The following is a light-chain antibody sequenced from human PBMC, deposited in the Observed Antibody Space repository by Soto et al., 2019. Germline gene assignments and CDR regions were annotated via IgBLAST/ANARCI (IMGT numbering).Light chain of an antibody. CDR1: SSDVGSYNL. V-gene: IGLV2-23*02. Sequence: QSALTQPASVSGSPGQSITISCTGTSSDVGSYNLVSWYQRHPDKDPKLMIYEVSKRPSGVSDRFSGSKSGITASLTISGLQAEDEADYYCCSYASTSTLLFGGGTKLTVL. J-gene: IGLJ3*02. CDR2: EVS. CDR3: CSYASTSTLL.